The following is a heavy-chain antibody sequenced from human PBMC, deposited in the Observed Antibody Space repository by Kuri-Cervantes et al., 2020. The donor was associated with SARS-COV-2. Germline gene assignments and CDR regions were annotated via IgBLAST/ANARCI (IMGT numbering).Heavy chain of an antibody. J-gene: IGHJ6*03. V-gene: IGHV4-30-2*01. CDR3: ARAPGRDCSSTSCYRVPDYYYMDV. Sequence: SETLSLTCTVSGGSISSGGYYWSWIRQPPGKGLEWIGYIYHSGSTYYSPSLKSRVTISVDRSKNQFSLKLSSVTAADTAVYYCARAPGRDCSSTSCYRVPDYYYMDVWGKGTKVTVSS. CDR1: GGSISSGGYY. CDR2: IYHSGST. D-gene: IGHD2-2*01.